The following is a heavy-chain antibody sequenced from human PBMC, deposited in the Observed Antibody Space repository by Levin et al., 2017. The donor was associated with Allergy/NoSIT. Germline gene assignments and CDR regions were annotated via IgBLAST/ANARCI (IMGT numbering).Heavy chain of an antibody. J-gene: IGHJ3*02. CDR1: GGSISTTNW. V-gene: IGHV4-4*02. Sequence: PSETLSLTCAVSGGSISTTNWWSWVRQPPGKGLEWIGEIYHTGSTNCNPSLKSRVTISLDKSKNQFSLQLSSVTAADTAVYFFARSYCTNSVGYGFDIWGQGTMVTVSS. CDR3: ARSYCTNSVGYGFDI. D-gene: IGHD2-8*01. CDR2: IYHTGST.